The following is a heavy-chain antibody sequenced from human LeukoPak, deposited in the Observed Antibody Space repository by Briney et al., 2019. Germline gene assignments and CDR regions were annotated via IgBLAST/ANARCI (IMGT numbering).Heavy chain of an antibody. V-gene: IGHV3-21*01. CDR1: GFTFSSYW. J-gene: IGHJ4*02. CDR2: ISSSSSYI. CDR3: ATLYYFDSSYDY. D-gene: IGHD3-22*01. Sequence: GGSLRLSCAASGFTFSSYWMSWVRQAPGKWLEWVSSISSSSSYIYYADSVKGRFTISRDNAKNSLYLQMNSLRAEDTAVYYCATLYYFDSSYDYWGQGTLVTVSS.